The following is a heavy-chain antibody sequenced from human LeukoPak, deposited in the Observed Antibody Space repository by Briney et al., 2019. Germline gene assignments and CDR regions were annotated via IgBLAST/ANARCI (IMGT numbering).Heavy chain of an antibody. CDR2: ISSSGSTI. D-gene: IGHD6-13*01. J-gene: IGHJ3*02. CDR1: GFTFSDYY. V-gene: IGHV3-11*04. Sequence: GGSLRLSCAASGFTFSDYYMSWIRQAPGKGLEWVSYISSSGSTIYYADSVKGRFTISRDNSKNTLYLQMNSLRAEDTAVYYCARSYSSSWYYYAFDIWGQGTMVTVSS. CDR3: ARSYSSSWYYYAFDI.